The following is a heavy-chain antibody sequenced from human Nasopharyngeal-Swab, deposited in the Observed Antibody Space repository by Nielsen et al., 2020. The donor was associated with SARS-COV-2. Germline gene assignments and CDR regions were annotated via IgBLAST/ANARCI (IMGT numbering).Heavy chain of an antibody. D-gene: IGHD6-19*01. CDR1: GYTFTSYD. CDR2: MNPNSGNT. Sequence: ASLKISCKASGYTFTSYDINCVRHPTAQGLEWRGWMNPNSGNTGYAQNFQGRLTITRNTSISTAYMELSSLRYEDTAVYYCARGWLLHAFDIWGQGTMVTVSS. J-gene: IGHJ3*02. CDR3: ARGWLLHAFDI. V-gene: IGHV1-8*01.